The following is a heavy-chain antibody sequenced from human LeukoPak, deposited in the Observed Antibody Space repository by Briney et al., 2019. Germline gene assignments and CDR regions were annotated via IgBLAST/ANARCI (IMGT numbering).Heavy chain of an antibody. CDR3: ARDPLRSTWSTYYNALDV. CDR2: ISAYNGNT. CDR1: GYRFTSYA. D-gene: IGHD6-13*01. V-gene: IGHV1-18*01. J-gene: IGHJ6*02. Sequence: ASMKVSCKASGYRFTSYAINWVRQAPGQGLEWMGWISAYNGNTDYAQKFQGRVTMTTDTSTSTAYMELRSLTPDDTAVYYCARDPLRSTWSTYYNALDVWGQGTTVTVSS.